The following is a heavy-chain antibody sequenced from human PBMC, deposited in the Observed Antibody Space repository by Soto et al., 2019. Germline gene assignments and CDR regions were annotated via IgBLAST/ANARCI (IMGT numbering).Heavy chain of an antibody. Sequence: QVQLQQWGAGLLKPSETLSLTCAVNGGSFSGYSWTWIRQSPGKGLEWIGQINHSGSSIYSPSLKSRAPXSXLXXKNQFSLELTSVTAADAAVYFCARGLFSENSYSGGWYYFDSWGQGTLVAVSS. CDR1: GGSFSGYS. J-gene: IGHJ4*02. V-gene: IGHV4-34*01. CDR2: INHSGSS. D-gene: IGHD1-26*01. CDR3: ARGLFSENSYSGGWYYFDS.